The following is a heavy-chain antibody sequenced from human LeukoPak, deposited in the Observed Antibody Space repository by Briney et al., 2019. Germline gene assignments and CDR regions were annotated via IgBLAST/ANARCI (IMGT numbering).Heavy chain of an antibody. CDR1: GFTFSSYS. Sequence: GGSLTLSCAASGFTFSSYSMNWLRQAPGKGLEWVSYISSSSGTIYYADSVKGRFTISRDNAKNSLYLQMNSVRAVDTAVYYCARALRAYTYGTFDYWGQGTLVTVSS. D-gene: IGHD5-18*01. V-gene: IGHV3-48*01. CDR3: ARALRAYTYGTFDY. CDR2: ISSSSGTI. J-gene: IGHJ4*02.